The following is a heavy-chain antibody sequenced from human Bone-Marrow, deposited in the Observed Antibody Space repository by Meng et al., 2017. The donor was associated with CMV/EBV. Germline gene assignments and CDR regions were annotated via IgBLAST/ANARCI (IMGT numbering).Heavy chain of an antibody. CDR3: ARGGFGGSGVTYYYYYEMDV. CDR1: GDTFNRYA. D-gene: IGHD3-10*01. CDR2: LIPSFGTV. J-gene: IGHJ6*02. V-gene: IGHV1-69*05. Sequence: SVKVSCKASGDTFNRYAFSWVRQAPGQRLEWMGGLIPSFGTVNFAQGFEGRLTITTDKSTSTVYMDLSSLKSEDTAVYYCARGGFGGSGVTYYYYYEMDVCGQGTTVTVSS.